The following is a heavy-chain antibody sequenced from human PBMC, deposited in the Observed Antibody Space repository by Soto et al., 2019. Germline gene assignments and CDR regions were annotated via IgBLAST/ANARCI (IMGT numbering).Heavy chain of an antibody. J-gene: IGHJ6*02. D-gene: IGHD3-10*01. V-gene: IGHV3-49*04. CDR3: TRDPPMVRGVITFYYYGMDV. CDR1: GFTFGDYA. Sequence: GSLRLSCTASGFTFGDYAMSWVRQAPGKGLEWVGFIRSKAYGGTTEYAASVKGSFTISRDDSKSIAYLQMNSLKTEDTAVYYCTRDPPMVRGVITFYYYGMDVWGQGTTVTVSS. CDR2: IRSKAYGGTT.